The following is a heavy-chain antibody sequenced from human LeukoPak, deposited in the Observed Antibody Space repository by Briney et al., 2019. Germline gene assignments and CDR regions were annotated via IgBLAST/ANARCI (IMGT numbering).Heavy chain of an antibody. CDR2: ISGSGGST. J-gene: IGHJ5*02. Sequence: GGSLRLSCAASGFTFSSYAMSWVRQAPGKGLEWGSAISGSGGSTYYADSVKGRFTISRDNSKNTLYLQMNRLRAEHTAVYSCAKPIRRKSIAVAGLGGGGFDPWGQGTLVTVSS. CDR1: GFTFSSYA. CDR3: AKPIRRKSIAVAGLGGGGFDP. V-gene: IGHV3-23*01. D-gene: IGHD6-19*01.